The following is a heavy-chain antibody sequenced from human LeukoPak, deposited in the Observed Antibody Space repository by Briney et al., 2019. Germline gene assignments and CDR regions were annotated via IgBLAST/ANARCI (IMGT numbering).Heavy chain of an antibody. CDR1: GGSISSSSYY. CDR2: IYYSGST. CDR3: ARGIPETEITMIVVVPSLDAFDI. D-gene: IGHD3-22*01. J-gene: IGHJ3*02. Sequence: SETLSLTCTVSGGSISSSSYYWGWIRQPPGKGLEWIGSIYYSGSTYYNPSLKSRVTISVDTSKNQFSLKLSSVTAADTAVYYCARGIPETEITMIVVVPSLDAFDIWGQGTMVTVSS. V-gene: IGHV4-39*07.